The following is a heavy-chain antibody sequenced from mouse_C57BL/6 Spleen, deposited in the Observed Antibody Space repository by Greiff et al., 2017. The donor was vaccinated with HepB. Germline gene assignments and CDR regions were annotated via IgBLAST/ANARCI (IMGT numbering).Heavy chain of an antibody. CDR1: GFTFSSYA. CDR3: ARDFGAMDY. V-gene: IGHV5-4*01. Sequence: EVKLMESGGGLVKPGGSLKLSCAASGFTFSSYAMSWVRQTPEKRLEWVATISDGGSYTYYPDNVKGRFTISRDNAKNNLYLQMSHLKSEDTAMYYCARDFGAMDYWGQGTSVTVSS. J-gene: IGHJ4*01. CDR2: ISDGGSYT.